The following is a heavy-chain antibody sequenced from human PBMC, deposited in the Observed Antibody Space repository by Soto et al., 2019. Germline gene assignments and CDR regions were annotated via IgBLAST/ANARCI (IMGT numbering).Heavy chain of an antibody. CDR2: MNPNSGNT. Sequence: GASVKVSCKASGYTFTSYDINCVRQATGQGLEWMGWMNPNSGNTGYAQKFQGRVTMTRNTSISTAYMELSSLRSEDTAVYYCARAPPAAIYYYYYYGMDVWGQGTTVTVSS. V-gene: IGHV1-8*01. CDR1: GYTFTSYD. D-gene: IGHD2-2*02. CDR3: ARAPPAAIYYYYYYGMDV. J-gene: IGHJ6*02.